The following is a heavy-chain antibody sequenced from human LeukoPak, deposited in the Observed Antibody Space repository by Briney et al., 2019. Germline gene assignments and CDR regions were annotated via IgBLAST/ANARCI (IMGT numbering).Heavy chain of an antibody. Sequence: GSSLRLSCAASGFAFSSFAMHWVRQAPGKGLEWVAVTSFDGSEEFYADFVKGRFTISRDNSKNTLFLYMTSLRTEDTAVFYCARAKGIAVDGTGGRIDFWGRGTLVTVSS. CDR2: TSFDGSEE. D-gene: IGHD6-13*01. J-gene: IGHJ4*02. V-gene: IGHV3-30*04. CDR3: ARAKGIAVDGTGGRIDF. CDR1: GFAFSSFA.